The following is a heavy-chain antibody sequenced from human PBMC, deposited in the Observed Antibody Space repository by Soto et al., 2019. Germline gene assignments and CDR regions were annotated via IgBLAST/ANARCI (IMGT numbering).Heavy chain of an antibody. D-gene: IGHD7-27*01. V-gene: IGHV1-8*01. CDR2: MNLNSGNT. Sequence: QVQLVQSGAEVRKPGASVKVSCKASGYTFTSYDINWVRQATGQGLEWMGWMNLNSGNTGYAQKFQGRVTMTRNTSILTAYMELSSLISEDTAVYYCARALLTGAPGEYFDYWGQGTLVTVSS. CDR1: GYTFTSYD. CDR3: ARALLTGAPGEYFDY. J-gene: IGHJ4*02.